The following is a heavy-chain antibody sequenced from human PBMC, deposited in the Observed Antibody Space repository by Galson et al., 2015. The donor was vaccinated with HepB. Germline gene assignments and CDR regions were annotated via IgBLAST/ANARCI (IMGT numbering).Heavy chain of an antibody. Sequence: SLRLSCAASGFTFSDYAMHWVRLAPGKGLEWVAVISGDGSDKYSSDSVRGRFIISRDKSRNTMYLQINSLRVEETGVYYCARARKYYYSSGTSPEYFKYGMDVWGRGTTVTVSS. CDR1: GFTFSDYA. CDR2: ISGDGSDK. D-gene: IGHD3-10*01. V-gene: IGHV3-30-3*01. CDR3: ARARKYYYSSGTSPEYFKYGMDV. J-gene: IGHJ6*02.